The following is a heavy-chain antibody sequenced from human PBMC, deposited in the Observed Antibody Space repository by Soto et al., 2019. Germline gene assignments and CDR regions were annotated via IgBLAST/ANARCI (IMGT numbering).Heavy chain of an antibody. Sequence: GGSLRLSCAASGFTFSSYAMHWVRQAPGKGLEWVAVISYDGSNKYYADSVKGRFTISRDNSKNTLYLQMNSLRAEDTAVYYCARTSGSYPLDYWGQGTLVTVSS. V-gene: IGHV3-30-3*01. CDR3: ARTSGSYPLDY. CDR2: ISYDGSNK. D-gene: IGHD1-26*01. CDR1: GFTFSSYA. J-gene: IGHJ4*02.